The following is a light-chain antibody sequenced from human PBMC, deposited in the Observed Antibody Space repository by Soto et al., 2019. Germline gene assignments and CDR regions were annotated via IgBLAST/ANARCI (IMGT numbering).Light chain of an antibody. CDR3: QQRINWPLT. CDR1: QTVRNNY. V-gene: IGKV3D-20*02. Sequence: EFVLTQSRVTLSFSPRERATLSCTASQTVRNNYLAWYQQKPGQAPRLLISGASTRATGIPDRFSGSGYGTEFTLTISSLEPEDFAVYYCQQRINWPLTFGQGTRLEIK. J-gene: IGKJ5*01. CDR2: GAS.